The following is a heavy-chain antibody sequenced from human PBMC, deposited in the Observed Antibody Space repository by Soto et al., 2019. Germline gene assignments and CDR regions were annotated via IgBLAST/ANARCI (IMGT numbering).Heavy chain of an antibody. CDR3: ARGRPPKGRVPAAIRDLGNDY. CDR2: SNAGNGNT. Sequence: ASVKVSCKASGDTFTSYAMHWVRQAPGQRLEWMGWSNAGNGNTNYSQKFQVRVTITRDTSASTAYMELSSLRSEDTAVYYCARGRPPKGRVPAAIRDLGNDYWGQGTLVTVSS. CDR1: GDTFTSYA. V-gene: IGHV1-3*01. J-gene: IGHJ4*02. D-gene: IGHD2-2*02.